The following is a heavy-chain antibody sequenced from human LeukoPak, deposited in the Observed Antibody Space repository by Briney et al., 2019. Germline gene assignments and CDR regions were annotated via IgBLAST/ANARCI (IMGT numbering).Heavy chain of an antibody. V-gene: IGHV4-4*07. CDR1: GGSISSYY. CDR3: ARVSLVRGAPDYYFDY. Sequence: EPSETLSLTCTVSGGSISSYYWSWIRQPAGKGLEWIGRIYTSGNTNYNPSLQSRVTISVDTSKNHFSLKLNSVTAADTAVYYCARVSLVRGAPDYYFDYWGQGILVTVSS. CDR2: IYTSGNT. J-gene: IGHJ4*02. D-gene: IGHD3-10*01.